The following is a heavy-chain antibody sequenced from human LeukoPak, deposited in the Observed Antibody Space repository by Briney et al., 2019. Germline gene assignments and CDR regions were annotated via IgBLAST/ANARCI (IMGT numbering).Heavy chain of an antibody. V-gene: IGHV3-30*02. CDR2: IRYDGSSQ. Sequence: PGGSLRLSCAASGFTFSSYGMHWVRQAPGKGLEWVTYIRYDGSSQYYVDSVKGRFTISRDNSKNTLYLQMNSLRAEDTAVYYCAKYKRELDYGDNWAFDYWGQGTLVTVSS. J-gene: IGHJ4*02. CDR1: GFTFSSYG. CDR3: AKYKRELDYGDNWAFDY. D-gene: IGHD4-17*01.